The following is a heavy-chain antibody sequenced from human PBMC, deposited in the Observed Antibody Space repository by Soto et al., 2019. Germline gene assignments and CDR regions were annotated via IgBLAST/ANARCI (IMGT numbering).Heavy chain of an antibody. V-gene: IGHV3-48*02. CDR2: ISSSSSTI. J-gene: IGHJ4*02. CDR1: GFTFSTYS. D-gene: IGHD2-15*01. CDR3: ARGLGDCSGGSCYSDS. Sequence: EVQLVESGGGLVQPGGSLRLSCAASGFTFSTYSMNWVRQAPGKGLEWVSYISSSSSTIYYADSVKGRFTISRDNAKKSLYLQMDSLRDEDTAVYYCARGLGDCSGGSCYSDSWGQGTLVTFS.